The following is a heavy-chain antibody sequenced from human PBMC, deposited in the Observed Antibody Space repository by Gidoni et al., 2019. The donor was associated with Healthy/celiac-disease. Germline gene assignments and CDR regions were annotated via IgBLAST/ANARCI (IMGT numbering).Heavy chain of an antibody. CDR1: GGTFSSSA. V-gene: IGHV1-69*01. D-gene: IGHD6-13*01. CDR2: IIPIFGTA. CDR3: ARGFFRSGSSWPLWYYGMDV. J-gene: IGHJ6*02. Sequence: QVQLVQSGAEVKKPGSSVKVSCKASGGTFSSSAISRVRQAPGQGLEWMGGIIPIFGTANYAQKFQGRVTITADESTSTAYMELSSLRSEDTAVYYCARGFFRSGSSWPLWYYGMDVWGQGTTVTVSS.